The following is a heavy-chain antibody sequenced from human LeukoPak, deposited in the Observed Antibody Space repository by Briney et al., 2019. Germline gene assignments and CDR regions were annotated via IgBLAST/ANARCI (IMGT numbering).Heavy chain of an antibody. D-gene: IGHD3-10*01. J-gene: IGHJ6*03. CDR2: INSDGSST. Sequence: GGSLRLSCAASGFTFSSYWMHWVRQAPGKGLVWVSRINSDGSSTSYADSVKGRFTISRDNAKNTLYLQMNSLRAEDTAVYYCARTRITMVRGVNYMDVWGKGTTVTVSS. V-gene: IGHV3-74*01. CDR1: GFTFSSYW. CDR3: ARTRITMVRGVNYMDV.